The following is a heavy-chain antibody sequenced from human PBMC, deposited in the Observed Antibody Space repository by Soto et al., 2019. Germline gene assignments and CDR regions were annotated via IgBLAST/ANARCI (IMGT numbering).Heavy chain of an antibody. V-gene: IGHV3-33*01. Sequence: PGGSLRLSCAASGFTFSSYGMHWVRQAPGKELEWVAVIWYDGSNKYYADSVKGRFTISRDNSKNTLYLQMNSLRAEDTAVYYCARVSKILNLRYGMDVWGQGTTVTVSS. CDR2: IWYDGSNK. CDR1: GFTFSSYG. J-gene: IGHJ6*02. D-gene: IGHD3-9*01. CDR3: ARVSKILNLRYGMDV.